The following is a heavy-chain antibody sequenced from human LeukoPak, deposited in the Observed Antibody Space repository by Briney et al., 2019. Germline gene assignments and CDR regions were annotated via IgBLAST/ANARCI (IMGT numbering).Heavy chain of an antibody. CDR3: ERDFASEGYSYGSLYFDY. V-gene: IGHV1-3*01. CDR1: GYTFTSYA. Sequence: ASLEVSCKASGYTFTSYAMHWVRQAPGQSLEWMGWINAGNGNTKYSQKFQGRVTITRDTPASTAYMELSSLRSEDTAVYYCERDFASEGYSYGSLYFDYWGQGTLVTVSS. CDR2: INAGNGNT. J-gene: IGHJ4*02. D-gene: IGHD5-18*01.